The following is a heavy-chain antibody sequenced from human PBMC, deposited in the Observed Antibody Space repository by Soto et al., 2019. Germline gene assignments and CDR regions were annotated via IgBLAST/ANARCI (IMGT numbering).Heavy chain of an antibody. CDR1: GFTFSNAW. J-gene: IGHJ6*02. Sequence: EVQLVESGGGLVKPGGSLRLSCAASGFTFSNAWMSWVRQAPGKGLEWVGRIKSKTDGGTTDYAAPVKGRFTISRDDSKNTLYLQMNSLKTEDTAVYYCTTAMAPVYYYYYYGMDVWGQGTTVTVSS. V-gene: IGHV3-15*01. CDR3: TTAMAPVYYYYYYGMDV. CDR2: IKSKTDGGTT. D-gene: IGHD3-10*01.